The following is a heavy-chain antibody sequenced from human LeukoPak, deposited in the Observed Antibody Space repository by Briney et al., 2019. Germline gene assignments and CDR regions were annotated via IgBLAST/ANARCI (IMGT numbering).Heavy chain of an antibody. CDR2: IYPGDSDT. CDR3: ARHYYGSGSYLGFDP. V-gene: IGHV5-51*01. CDR1: GYSFTSYW. D-gene: IGHD3-10*01. J-gene: IGHJ5*02. Sequence: LGESLKISCKGSGYSFTSYWIAWVRQMPGKGLEWMGIIYPGDSDTRYSPSFQGQVTISADKSISTAYLQWSSLKASDTAMYYCARHYYGSGSYLGFDPWGQGTLVTVSS.